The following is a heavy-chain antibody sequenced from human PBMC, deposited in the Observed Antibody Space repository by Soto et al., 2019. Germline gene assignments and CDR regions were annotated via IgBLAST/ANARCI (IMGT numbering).Heavy chain of an antibody. V-gene: IGHV4-59*01. J-gene: IGHJ4*02. CDR3: ARRYAGNFDF. CDR1: GGSISSYY. CDR2: IYYSGST. Sequence: TLSLTCTVSGGSISSYYWSWIRQPPGKGLGWIGYIYYSGSTNYNPSLKSRVTISVDTSKNQFSLKLSSVTAADTAVHYCARRYAGNFDFWGKGTLVTFPS. D-gene: IGHD2-8*01.